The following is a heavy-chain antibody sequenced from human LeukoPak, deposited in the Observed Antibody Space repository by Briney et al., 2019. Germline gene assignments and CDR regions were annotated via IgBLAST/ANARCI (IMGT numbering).Heavy chain of an antibody. V-gene: IGHV2-5*02. J-gene: IGHJ4*02. Sequence: ESGPTLVNPTQTLTLTCTFSWFALNTGGVGVGWIRQPPGKALEWLALIYWDDDNRYSPSLKSRLTITKDTSKNQVVLTMTNMDPVDTATYYCAHAMTTVTFFDYWGQGTLVTVSS. CDR2: IYWDDDN. CDR1: WFALNTGGVG. D-gene: IGHD4-17*01. CDR3: AHAMTTVTFFDY.